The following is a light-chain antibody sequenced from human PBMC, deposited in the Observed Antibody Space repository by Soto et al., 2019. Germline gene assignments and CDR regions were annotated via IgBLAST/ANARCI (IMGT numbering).Light chain of an antibody. CDR1: QSINSW. J-gene: IGKJ1*01. Sequence: DIPMTQSSSTLSASVGDRVTITCRASQSINSWLAWYQQKPGKAPKLLIYKASSLESGVPSRFSGSGSGTEFTLTISSLQPDDFATYYCQQYHTYSPWTFGQGTKVEIK. CDR3: QQYHTYSPWT. CDR2: KAS. V-gene: IGKV1-5*03.